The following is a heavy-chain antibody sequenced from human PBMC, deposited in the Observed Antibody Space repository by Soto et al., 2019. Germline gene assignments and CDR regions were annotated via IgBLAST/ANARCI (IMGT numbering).Heavy chain of an antibody. CDR2: IKQDGSET. D-gene: IGHD3-10*01. CDR3: ARDPFDYGSGSYAAFDI. Sequence: GGSLRLSCASSGFTFSIYWMSWVRQAPGKGLEWVANIKQDGSETFYVDSVKGRFTVSRDNANNSLYLQMNSLRAEDTAVYYCARDPFDYGSGSYAAFDIWGQGTMVTVSS. J-gene: IGHJ3*02. CDR1: GFTFSIYW. V-gene: IGHV3-7*01.